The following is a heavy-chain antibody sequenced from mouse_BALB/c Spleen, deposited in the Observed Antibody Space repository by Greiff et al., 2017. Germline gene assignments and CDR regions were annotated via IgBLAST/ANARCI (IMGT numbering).Heavy chain of an antibody. CDR3: ARGGSSLWYFDV. CDR1: GYTFTSYW. D-gene: IGHD1-1*01. J-gene: IGHJ1*01. Sequence: QVQLQQSGAELAKPGASVKMSCKASGYTFTSYWMHWVKQRPGQGLEWIGYINPSTGYTEYNQKFKDKATLTADKSSSTAYMQLSSLTSEDSAVYYCARGGSSLWYFDVWGAGATVTVSS. CDR2: INPSTGYT. V-gene: IGHV1-7*01.